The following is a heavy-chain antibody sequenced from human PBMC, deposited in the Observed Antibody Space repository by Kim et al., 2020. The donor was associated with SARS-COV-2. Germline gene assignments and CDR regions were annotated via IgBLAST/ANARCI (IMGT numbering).Heavy chain of an antibody. J-gene: IGHJ5*01. D-gene: IGHD4-17*01. CDR3: ARDTLDYGGWFDS. V-gene: IGHV4-59*01. Sequence: KHNPSLKSRVTISVDTSKDQFSLELTSVTAADGAIYYCARDTLDYGGWFDSWGQGVLVIVSS.